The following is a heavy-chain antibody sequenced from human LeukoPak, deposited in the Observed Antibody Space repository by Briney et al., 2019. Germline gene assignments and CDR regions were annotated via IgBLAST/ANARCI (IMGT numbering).Heavy chain of an antibody. J-gene: IGHJ4*02. V-gene: IGHV1-69*13. CDR2: IIPIFGTA. Sequence: SVKVSCKASGYTFTGYYMHWVRQAPGQGLEWMGGIIPIFGTANYAQKFQGRVTITADESTSTAYMELSSLRSEDTAVYYCARDWFGELWYWGQGTLVTVSS. CDR1: GYTFTGYY. CDR3: ARDWFGELWY. D-gene: IGHD3-10*01.